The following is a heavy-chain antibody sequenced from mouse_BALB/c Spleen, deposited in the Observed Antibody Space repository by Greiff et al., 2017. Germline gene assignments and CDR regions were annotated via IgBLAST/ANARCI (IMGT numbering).Heavy chain of an antibody. Sequence: VQLQQSGGGLVQPGGSLKLSCAASGFDFSRYWMSWVRQAPGKGLEWIGEINPDSSTINYTPSLKDKFIISRDNAKNTLYLQMSKVRSEDTALYYCARPYGNYAAWFAYWGQGTLVTVSA. J-gene: IGHJ3*01. D-gene: IGHD2-1*01. CDR1: GFDFSRYW. CDR3: ARPYGNYAAWFAY. V-gene: IGHV4-1*02. CDR2: INPDSSTI.